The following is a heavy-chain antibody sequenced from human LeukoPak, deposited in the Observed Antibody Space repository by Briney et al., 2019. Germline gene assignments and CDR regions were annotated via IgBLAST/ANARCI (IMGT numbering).Heavy chain of an antibody. CDR3: ARGLSGYSGYSFDY. J-gene: IGHJ4*02. V-gene: IGHV4-34*01. Sequence: SETLSLTCAVYGGSFSGYYWSWIRQPPGKVLEWFGEINHSGSTNYNPSLKSRVTISVDTSKNQFSLKLSSVTAADTAVYYCARGLSGYSGYSFDYWGQGTLVTVSS. D-gene: IGHD5-12*01. CDR2: INHSGST. CDR1: GGSFSGYY.